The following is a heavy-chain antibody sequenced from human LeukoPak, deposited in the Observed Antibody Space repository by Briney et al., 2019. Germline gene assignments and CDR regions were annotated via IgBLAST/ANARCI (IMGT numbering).Heavy chain of an antibody. Sequence: ASQTLSLTCPVSAASISSYYWSWIRQPPREGLGWLGYIYYSGSTNYNPSLKSRVTISVDTSKNQFSLKLSSVTAADTAVYYCVRERGSSSWLFDYWGQGTLVTVSS. CDR1: AASISSYY. V-gene: IGHV4-59*01. J-gene: IGHJ4*02. CDR3: VRERGSSSWLFDY. D-gene: IGHD6-13*01. CDR2: IYYSGST.